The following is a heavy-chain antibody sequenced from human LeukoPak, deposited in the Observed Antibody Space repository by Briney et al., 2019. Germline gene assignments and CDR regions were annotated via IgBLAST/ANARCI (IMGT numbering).Heavy chain of an antibody. Sequence: PSETLSLTCAVYGGSFSGYYWSWIRQPPGKGLEWIGEINHSGSTNYNPSLKSRVTISVDTSKNQFSLKLSSVTAVDTAVYYCARARGQLRPTYYFDYWGQGTLVTVSS. V-gene: IGHV4-34*01. CDR2: INHSGST. CDR3: ARARGQLRPTYYFDY. D-gene: IGHD5-18*01. CDR1: GGSFSGYY. J-gene: IGHJ4*02.